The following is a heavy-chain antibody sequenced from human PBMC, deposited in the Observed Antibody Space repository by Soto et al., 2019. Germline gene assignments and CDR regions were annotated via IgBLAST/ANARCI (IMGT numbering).Heavy chain of an antibody. CDR3: VRGGSSRSY. J-gene: IGHJ4*02. D-gene: IGHD3-16*02. Sequence: GGALRLYCTASGFTFTNYIMTWARQAPGKGLEWVSSLSSGSRYVYYVDSVKGRFTISRDDAKNSVYLQMNSLRAEDAAVYYCVRGGSSRSYWGQGSRVTVSS. CDR1: GFTFTNYI. V-gene: IGHV3-21*01. CDR2: LSSGSRYV.